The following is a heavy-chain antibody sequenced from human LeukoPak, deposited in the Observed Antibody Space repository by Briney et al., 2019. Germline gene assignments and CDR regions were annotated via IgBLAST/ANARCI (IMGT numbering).Heavy chain of an antibody. V-gene: IGHV6-1*01. CDR2: TYYRSKWYN. CDR1: GDSVSRNTAA. CDR3: ASGADYYFYMDV. D-gene: IGHD3-10*01. J-gene: IGHJ6*03. Sequence: SQTLSLTCAISGDSVSRNTAAWDWIRQSPSRGLEWLGRTYYRSKWYNDYAVSVKSLITINPDTSKNQFSLQLNSVTPEDTAVYYCASGADYYFYMDVWGKGTTVTVSS.